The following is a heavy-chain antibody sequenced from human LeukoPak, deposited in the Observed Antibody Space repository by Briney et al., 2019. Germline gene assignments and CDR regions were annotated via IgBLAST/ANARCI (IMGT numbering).Heavy chain of an antibody. Sequence: ASVRVSCKASGYTFTNNGVSWVRQAPGQGLEWMGWISAYNGNTNYAQKLQGRVTMTTDASTSTAYMELRSLRSDDTAVYYCATTLLSVNYAGFDYWGQGTLVTVSS. CDR2: ISAYNGNT. J-gene: IGHJ4*02. D-gene: IGHD1-7*01. V-gene: IGHV1-18*01. CDR3: ATTLLSVNYAGFDY. CDR1: GYTFTNNG.